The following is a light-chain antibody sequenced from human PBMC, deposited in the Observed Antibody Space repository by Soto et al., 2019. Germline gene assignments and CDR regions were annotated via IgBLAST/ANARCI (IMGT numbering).Light chain of an antibody. Sequence: ERLMTQAPTTLSVSPGEIATLSCRASQTVSRNLAWYQQRPGQAPRLLIYDISNRATGVPARFSGSGSETEFTLTIRSLQSEDFAVYFCQQYNNWPSFGQGTRLEIK. V-gene: IGKV3-15*01. J-gene: IGKJ5*01. CDR3: QQYNNWPS. CDR1: QTVSRN. CDR2: DIS.